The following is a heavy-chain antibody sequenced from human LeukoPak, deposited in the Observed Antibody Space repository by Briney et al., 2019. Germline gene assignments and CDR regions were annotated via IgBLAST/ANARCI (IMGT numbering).Heavy chain of an antibody. D-gene: IGHD6-19*01. V-gene: IGHV3-23*01. Sequence: GGSLRLSCAASGFTFSSYPMSWVRQAPGKGLKWGSAISGSGGDTYYADSAKGRFTISRANSKNTLYLQMNSLRAEDTALYYCATSSGWYPKYFDDWGQGTLVTVSS. CDR2: ISGSGGDT. CDR1: GFTFSSYP. J-gene: IGHJ4*02. CDR3: ATSSGWYPKYFDD.